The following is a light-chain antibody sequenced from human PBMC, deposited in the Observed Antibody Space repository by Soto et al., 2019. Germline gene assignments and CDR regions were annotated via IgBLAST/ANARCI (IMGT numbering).Light chain of an antibody. J-gene: IGLJ1*01. V-gene: IGLV1-51*01. CDR1: SYNIGENY. CDR3: GTWDNSLSDEYV. Sequence: QAVGTQQPSVSAAPGPKVTICCAGSSYNIGENYVAWYQQLPGTAAKLLIYDNNQRPTGIPDRFSGSKSGTSATLGITGLQTGDEADYYCGTWDNSLSDEYVFGPGTKVTVL. CDR2: DNN.